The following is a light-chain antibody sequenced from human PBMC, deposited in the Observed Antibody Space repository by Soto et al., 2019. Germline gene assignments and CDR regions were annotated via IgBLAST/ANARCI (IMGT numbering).Light chain of an antibody. CDR2: DAS. V-gene: IGKV3D-15*01. CDR1: QSVSSN. J-gene: IGKJ4*01. CDR3: QQYNNWPLT. Sequence: EIGMTQSPATLSVSPGERAPLSCRASQSVSSNLAWYQQKPGQAPRLLIYDASTRATGIPARFSGSGSGTEFTLTISSLQSEDFAVYYCQQYNNWPLTFGGGTKVDLK.